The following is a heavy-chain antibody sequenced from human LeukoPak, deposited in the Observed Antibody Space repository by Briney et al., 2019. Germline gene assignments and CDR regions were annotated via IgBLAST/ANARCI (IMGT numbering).Heavy chain of an antibody. D-gene: IGHD6-13*01. V-gene: IGHV1-69*05. CDR2: IIPIFGTA. CDR3: ATHGIAAADPPFDY. Sequence: ASVKVSCKASGGTFISYAISWVRQAPGQGLEWMGGIIPIFGTANYAQKFQGRVTITTDESTSTAYMELSSLRSEDTAVYYCATHGIAAADPPFDYWGQGTLVTVSS. J-gene: IGHJ4*02. CDR1: GGTFISYA.